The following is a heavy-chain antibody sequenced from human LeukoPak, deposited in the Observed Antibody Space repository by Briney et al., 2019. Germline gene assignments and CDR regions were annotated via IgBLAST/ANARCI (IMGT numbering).Heavy chain of an antibody. D-gene: IGHD3-10*01. V-gene: IGHV3-23*01. J-gene: IGHJ4*02. CDR3: AKVHGSGNYSFDF. CDR1: GFSFDSYA. Sequence: GGSLRLSCEGSGFSFDSYAMSWVRQSPGKGLEWVSAITGTGGNTYHADSVKDRSTISRDNSKNTVYLQLNSLRAEDTAIYYCAKVHGSGNYSFDFWGQGTLVTVSS. CDR2: ITGTGGNT.